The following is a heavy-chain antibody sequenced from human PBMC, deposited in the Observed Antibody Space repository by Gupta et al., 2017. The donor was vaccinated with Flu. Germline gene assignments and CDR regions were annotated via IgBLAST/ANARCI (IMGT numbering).Heavy chain of an antibody. Sequence: SFYWDWIRQPPGKGLEWVGSVDYGGSTHYNPSLESRIIMSIDTSRSRFSLSLGSVTAAXTXVYYCAXRRNVVIPAQFDYWGQGILVTVSS. CDR1: SFY. V-gene: IGHV4-39*01. D-gene: IGHD2-2*01. CDR2: VDYGGST. J-gene: IGHJ4*02. CDR3: AXRRNVVIPAQFDY.